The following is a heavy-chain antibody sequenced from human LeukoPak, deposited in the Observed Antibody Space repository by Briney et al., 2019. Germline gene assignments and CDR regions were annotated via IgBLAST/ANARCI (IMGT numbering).Heavy chain of an antibody. CDR3: ATYMVRGVNY. D-gene: IGHD3-10*01. V-gene: IGHV1-8*02. Sequence: ASVKVSCKASGGTFSSYAISWVRQAPGQGLEWMGWMNPNSGNTGYAQKFQGRVTMTRNTSISTAYMELSSLRSEDTAVYYCATYMVRGVNYWGQGTLVTVSS. J-gene: IGHJ4*02. CDR2: MNPNSGNT. CDR1: GGTFSSYA.